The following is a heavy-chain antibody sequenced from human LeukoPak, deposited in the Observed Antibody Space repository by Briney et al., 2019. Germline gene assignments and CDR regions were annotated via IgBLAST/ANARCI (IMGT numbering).Heavy chain of an antibody. Sequence: SETLSLTCAVYGGSFSGYYWSWIRQPPGKGLEWIGEINHSGSTNYNPSLKSRVTISVDTSKNQFSLKLSSVTAADTAVYYCASGAYYDFWSGYQAVDNWGQGTLVTVSS. V-gene: IGHV4-34*01. D-gene: IGHD3-3*01. CDR1: GGSFSGYY. CDR2: INHSGST. J-gene: IGHJ4*02. CDR3: ASGAYYDFWSGYQAVDN.